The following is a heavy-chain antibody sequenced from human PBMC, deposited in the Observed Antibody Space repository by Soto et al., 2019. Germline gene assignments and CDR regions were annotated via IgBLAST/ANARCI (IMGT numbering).Heavy chain of an antibody. CDR1: GFTFSSYG. CDR2: IWYDGSNK. CDR3: ARSTYYDYIWGSYRLGNVDY. J-gene: IGHJ4*02. V-gene: IGHV3-33*01. Sequence: GGSLRLSCAASGFTFSSYGMHWVRQAPGKGLEWVAVIWYDGSNKYYADSVKGRFTISRDNSKNTLYLQMNSLRAEDTAVYYCARSTYYDYIWGSYRLGNVDYWGQGTLVTVSS. D-gene: IGHD3-16*02.